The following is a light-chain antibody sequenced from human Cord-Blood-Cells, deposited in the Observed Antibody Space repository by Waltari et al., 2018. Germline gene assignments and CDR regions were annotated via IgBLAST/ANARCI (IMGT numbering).Light chain of an antibody. CDR2: DAS. V-gene: IGKV1-5*01. Sequence: DIQMTQSPSTLSASVGDRVTITCRASQSISSWWAWYQQKPGKAPKLLIYDASSLESGVPSRFSGIGSGTEFTLTIISLQPDDFATYYCQQYNSYWTFGQGTKVEIK. CDR1: QSISSW. CDR3: QQYNSYWT. J-gene: IGKJ1*01.